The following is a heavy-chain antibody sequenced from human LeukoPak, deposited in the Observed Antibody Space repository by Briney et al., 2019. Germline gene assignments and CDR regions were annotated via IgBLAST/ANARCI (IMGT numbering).Heavy chain of an antibody. Sequence: SETLSLTCAVYGGSFSGYYWSWIRQPPGKGLEWIGEINHSGSTNYNPSLKSRVTISVDTSKNQFSLKLSSVTAADTAVYYCARGRGRNGWLHPPETPLDYWGRGTLVTVSS. J-gene: IGHJ4*02. CDR3: ARGRGRNGWLHPPETPLDY. CDR2: INHSGST. CDR1: GGSFSGYY. D-gene: IGHD5-24*01. V-gene: IGHV4-34*01.